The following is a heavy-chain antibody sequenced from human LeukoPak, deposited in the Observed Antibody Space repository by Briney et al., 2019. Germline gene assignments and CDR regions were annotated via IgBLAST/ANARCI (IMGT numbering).Heavy chain of an antibody. CDR3: ATGYTSGTRIDY. CDR2: ISSSSSDI. D-gene: IGHD6-19*01. J-gene: IGHJ4*02. CDR1: GFTFSAFS. V-gene: IGHV3-21*01. Sequence: KAGGSLRLSCAASGFTFSAFSMSWVRQAPGKGLEWVSAISSSSSDIYYTDSVKGRFTISRDNANNFLYLQVSSLRAEDTAVYYCATGYTSGTRIDYWGQGTLVSVSS.